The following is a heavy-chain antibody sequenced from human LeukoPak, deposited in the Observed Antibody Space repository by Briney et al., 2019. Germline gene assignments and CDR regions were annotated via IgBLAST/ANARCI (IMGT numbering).Heavy chain of an antibody. CDR2: IYYSGSI. CDR1: GGSISTYY. J-gene: IGHJ3*02. Sequence: SETLSLTCTVSGGSISTYYWSWIRQPPGKGLEWIGYIYYSGSINYNPSLKSRVTISVDTSKNQFSLKLSSVTAADTAVYYCARPKDAEDCSGGSCYSDAFDIWGQGTMVTVSS. CDR3: ARPKDAEDCSGGSCYSDAFDI. D-gene: IGHD2-15*01. V-gene: IGHV4-59*08.